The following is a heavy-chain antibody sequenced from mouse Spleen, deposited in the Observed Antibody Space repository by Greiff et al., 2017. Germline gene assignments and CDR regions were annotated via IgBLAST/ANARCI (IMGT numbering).Heavy chain of an antibody. Sequence: VQLQQSGAELVKPGASVKISCKASGYAFSSYWMNWVKQRPGKGLEWIGQIYPGDGDTNSNGKFKGKATLTADKSSSTAYMQLSRLTSEDSAVYFCARKERYDGLDYWGQGTTLTVSS. D-gene: IGHD2-3*01. J-gene: IGHJ2*01. CDR3: ARKERYDGLDY. V-gene: IGHV1-80*01. CDR1: GYAFSSYW. CDR2: IYPGDGDT.